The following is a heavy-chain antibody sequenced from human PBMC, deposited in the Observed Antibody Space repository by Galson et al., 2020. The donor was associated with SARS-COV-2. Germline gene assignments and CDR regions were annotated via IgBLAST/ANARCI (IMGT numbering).Heavy chain of an antibody. J-gene: IGHJ3*02. V-gene: IGHV3-23*01. CDR1: GFTFSSYA. CDR2: ISGSGGST. D-gene: IGHD3-22*01. Sequence: GGSLRLSCAASGFTFSSYAMSWVRQAPGKEPEWVSAISGSGGSTYYADSVKGRFTIPRDNSKNTLYLQMNSLRAEDTAVYYCAKDIRGIYDSSGYYSGDAFDIWGQGTMVTVSS. CDR3: AKDIRGIYDSSGYYSGDAFDI.